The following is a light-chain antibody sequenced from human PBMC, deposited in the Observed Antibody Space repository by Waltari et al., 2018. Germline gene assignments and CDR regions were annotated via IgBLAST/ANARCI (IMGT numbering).Light chain of an antibody. CDR2: GAS. CDR3: QQYYGAPFS. J-gene: IGKJ3*01. V-gene: IGKV4-1*01. CDR1: QTVLYNSKNY. Sequence: DIVMTQSPDSLAVSLGERASITCTSSQTVLYNSKNYLAWYQQKPGQPPKVLIYGASTREFGVPDRFSGSGSGTDFTLTISSLQPEDVAVYYCQQYYGAPFSFGPGTRV.